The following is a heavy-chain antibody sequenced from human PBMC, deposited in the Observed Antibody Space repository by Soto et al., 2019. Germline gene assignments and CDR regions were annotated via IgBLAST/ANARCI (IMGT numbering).Heavy chain of an antibody. CDR2: IIPILDIA. CDR3: TRTGGGGLTVTMEGVAY. J-gene: IGHJ4*02. Sequence: QVQLVQSGAEVKKPGSSVKVSCKASGGTFSSYTISWVRQAPGQGLEWMGRIIPILDIANSAQKFQGRVTITADKSQSTAYLELSSLRSEDTAVYYCTRTGGGGLTVTMEGVAYWGQGTVVTVSS. V-gene: IGHV1-69*02. CDR1: GGTFSSYT. D-gene: IGHD4-17*01.